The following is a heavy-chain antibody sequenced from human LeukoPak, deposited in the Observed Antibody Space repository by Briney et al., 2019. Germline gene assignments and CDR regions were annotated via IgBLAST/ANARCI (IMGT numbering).Heavy chain of an antibody. CDR2: INHSGST. J-gene: IGHJ5*02. CDR1: GGSFSGYY. V-gene: IGHV4-34*01. Sequence: PSETLSLTCAVYGGSFSGYYWSWIRQPPGKGLEWIGEINHSGSTNYNPSLKSRVTISVDTSKNQFSLKLSSVTAADTAVYYCARSRPGYSSSWYEAHAHRFDPWGQGTLVTVSS. D-gene: IGHD6-13*01. CDR3: ARSRPGYSSSWYEAHAHRFDP.